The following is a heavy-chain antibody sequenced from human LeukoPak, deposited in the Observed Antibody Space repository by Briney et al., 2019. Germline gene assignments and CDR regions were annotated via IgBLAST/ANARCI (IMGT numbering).Heavy chain of an antibody. V-gene: IGHV3-48*01. CDR2: ISSSSSTI. J-gene: IGHJ6*02. D-gene: IGHD6-19*01. CDR3: ARDGPGGAVDYYYGMDV. CDR1: GFTFSSYS. Sequence: GGSLRLSCAASGFTFSSYSMNWVRQAPGKGLEWVSFISSSSSTIYYAGSVKGRFTISRDNSKNTLYLQMNSQRAEDTAVYYCARDGPGGAVDYYYGMDVWGQGTTVTVSS.